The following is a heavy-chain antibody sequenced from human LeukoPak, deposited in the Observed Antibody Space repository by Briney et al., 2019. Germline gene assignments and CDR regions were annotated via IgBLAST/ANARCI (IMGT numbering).Heavy chain of an antibody. J-gene: IGHJ4*02. V-gene: IGHV3-30-3*01. D-gene: IGHD3-10*01. CDR1: GFTFSNYP. CDR3: ARAATYYYGSGSYYFDY. CDR2: ISSDGNNK. Sequence: GGSLRLSCAASGFTFSNYPMHWVRQAPGKGLEWVAVISSDGNNKYYADSVKGRFTISRDNAKNSLYLQMNSLRAEDTAVYYCARAATYYYGSGSYYFDYWGQGTLVTVSS.